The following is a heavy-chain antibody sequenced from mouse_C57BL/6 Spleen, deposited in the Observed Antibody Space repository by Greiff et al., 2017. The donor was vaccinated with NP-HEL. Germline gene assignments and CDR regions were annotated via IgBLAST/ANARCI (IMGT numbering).Heavy chain of an antibody. J-gene: IGHJ2*01. CDR3: ATRDYDYGLDY. V-gene: IGHV1-54*01. CDR2: INPGSGGT. CDR1: GYAFTNYL. D-gene: IGHD2-4*01. Sequence: VQLQESGAELVRPGTSVKVSCKASGYAFTNYLIEWVKQRPGQGLEWIGVINPGSGGTNNNEKFKGKATLTADKSSSTAYMQLSSLTSEDSAVYFCATRDYDYGLDYWGQGTTLTVSS.